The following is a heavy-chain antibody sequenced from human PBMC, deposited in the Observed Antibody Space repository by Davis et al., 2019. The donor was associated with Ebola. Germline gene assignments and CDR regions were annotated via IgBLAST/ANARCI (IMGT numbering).Heavy chain of an antibody. Sequence: PGGSLRLSCTVSGVSISRHYWSWIRQPPGKRLEWIGSIYYTGNAYYNSSLASRATISVATSKNQFSLKLTSVTAADTAMYYCSERGSSVWGQGTLVTVSS. D-gene: IGHD3-10*01. CDR2: IYYTGNA. CDR1: GVSISRHY. V-gene: IGHV4-59*03. CDR3: SERGSSV. J-gene: IGHJ4*02.